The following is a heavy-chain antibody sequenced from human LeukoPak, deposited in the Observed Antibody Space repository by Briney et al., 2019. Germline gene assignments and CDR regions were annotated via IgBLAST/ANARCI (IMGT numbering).Heavy chain of an antibody. CDR3: ARRGWGTVDH. D-gene: IGHD3-16*01. J-gene: IGHJ4*02. Sequence: PGGSLRLSCAASGFTFSTYWMHWARQDPGKGLVWVSRINSDGSNTIYADSVKGRFTISRDNAKNTLYLQMNSLRAEDTAVYYCARRGWGTVDHWGQGTPVTVSS. CDR1: GFTFSTYW. CDR2: INSDGSNT. V-gene: IGHV3-74*01.